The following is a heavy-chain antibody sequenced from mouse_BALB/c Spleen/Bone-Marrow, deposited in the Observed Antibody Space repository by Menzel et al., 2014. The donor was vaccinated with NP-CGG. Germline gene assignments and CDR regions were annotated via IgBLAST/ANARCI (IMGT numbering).Heavy chain of an antibody. D-gene: IGHD2-14*01. V-gene: IGHV7-3*02. J-gene: IGHJ3*01. CDR2: IRNKANGYTT. Sequence: EVKVVESGGGLVQPGGSLRLSCATSGFTFTDYYMSWVRQPPGKALEWLGFIRNKANGYTTEYSASVKGRFTISRDNFQSILYLQMNTLRAEDSATYYCARDRRYDLAWFAYWGQGTLVTVSA. CDR1: GFTFTDYY. CDR3: ARDRRYDLAWFAY.